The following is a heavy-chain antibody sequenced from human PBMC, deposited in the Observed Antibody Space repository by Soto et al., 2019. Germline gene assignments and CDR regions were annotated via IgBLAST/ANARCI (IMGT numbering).Heavy chain of an antibody. CDR3: ARGVRDSRTWYFDY. CDR1: GGSISDYY. V-gene: IGHV4-59*01. D-gene: IGHD6-13*01. Sequence: SETLSLTCTVSGGSISDYYWSWIRQPPGKELEWIGYGHYSGSTLYHPSLKNRATISVDKSKNQFSLKLSAVTAADTALYFCARGVRDSRTWYFDYWSQGTLVTLS. CDR2: GHYSGST. J-gene: IGHJ4*02.